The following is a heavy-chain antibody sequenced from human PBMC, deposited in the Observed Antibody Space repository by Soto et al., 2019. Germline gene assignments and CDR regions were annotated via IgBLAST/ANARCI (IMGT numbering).Heavy chain of an antibody. Sequence: VQLVESGGGLVEPGGSLRLSCEASGFTFRGYYMSWVRQAPGEGLELVANIKNDGNEIYYLESVEGRFTIFRDNARRSLFLQVNSLRAEDTAYYFWASYRGSNFPDGHDLWGQGTLVVVSS. V-gene: IGHV3-7*01. D-gene: IGHD3-16*01. CDR2: IKNDGNEI. CDR1: GFTFRGYY. CDR3: ASYRGSNFPDGHDL. J-gene: IGHJ5*02.